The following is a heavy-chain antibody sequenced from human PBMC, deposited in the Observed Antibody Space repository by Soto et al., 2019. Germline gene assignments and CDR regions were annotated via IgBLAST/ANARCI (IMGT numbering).Heavy chain of an antibody. CDR1: GYTFTSYG. Sequence: QVQLVQSGAEVKKPGASVKVSCKASGYTFTSYGISWVRQAPGQGLEWMGWISAYNGNTNYAQKLQGRVTMTTDTSTSTAYMELRSLRSDDTAVYYCVRGGDYPSPFYYYYGMDVWGQGTTVTVSS. D-gene: IGHD4-17*01. CDR2: ISAYNGNT. J-gene: IGHJ6*02. CDR3: VRGGDYPSPFYYYYGMDV. V-gene: IGHV1-18*01.